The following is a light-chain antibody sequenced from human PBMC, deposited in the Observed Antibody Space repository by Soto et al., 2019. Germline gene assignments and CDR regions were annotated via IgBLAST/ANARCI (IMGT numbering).Light chain of an antibody. Sequence: QSALTQPASVSGSPGQSITISCTGNNSDVGGYNYVSWYRQHPGKAPKLMIYDVSNRPSGVSNRFSGSKSGNTASLTISGLQAEDEADYYCSSYTSSSTYVVFGGGTQLTVL. CDR1: NSDVGGYNY. CDR3: SSYTSSSTYVV. CDR2: DVS. J-gene: IGLJ2*01. V-gene: IGLV2-14*01.